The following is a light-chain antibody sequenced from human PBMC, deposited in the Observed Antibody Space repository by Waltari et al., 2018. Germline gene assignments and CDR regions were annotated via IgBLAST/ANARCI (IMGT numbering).Light chain of an antibody. CDR3: CSYAGGASYV. CDR1: SSDLGRFNL. V-gene: IGLV2-23*02. CDR2: EVR. J-gene: IGLJ1*01. Sequence: QSALAQPASVSGSPGQSIPISFAGGSSDLGRFNLVSWYQQHPDKAPKLIIYEVRQRPSGLSNRFSGSKSGSTASLTISGLQAEDEATYYCCSYAGGASYVFGTGTQVSVV.